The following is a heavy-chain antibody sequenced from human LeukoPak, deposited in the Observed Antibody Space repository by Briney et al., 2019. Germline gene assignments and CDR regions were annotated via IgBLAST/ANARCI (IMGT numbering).Heavy chain of an antibody. CDR2: INTDGSST. Sequence: PGGSLRLSCAASGFTFSSYWMHWVRQAPGKGLVWVSRINTDGSSTSYADSVKGRFTISRDNAKNTPYLQMNSLRAEDTAVYYCASQPHPYYYGSGSAGGGDFDYWGQGTLVTVSS. CDR1: GFTFSSYW. D-gene: IGHD3-10*01. J-gene: IGHJ4*02. V-gene: IGHV3-74*01. CDR3: ASQPHPYYYGSGSAGGGDFDY.